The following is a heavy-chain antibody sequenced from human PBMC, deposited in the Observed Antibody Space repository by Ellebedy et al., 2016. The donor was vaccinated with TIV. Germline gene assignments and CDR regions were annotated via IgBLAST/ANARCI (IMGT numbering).Heavy chain of an antibody. CDR3: VRDWGYNPGD. D-gene: IGHD1-1*01. J-gene: IGHJ4*02. Sequence: GESLKISCAASGFAFSTYSMNWVRQAPGKGLEWVSGFFSSTGTYYTDSMKGRFTISRDDSKNTLYLQMNALRAEDTAVYFCVRDWGYNPGDWGQGTLVTVSS. CDR1: GFAFSTYS. CDR2: FFSSTGT. V-gene: IGHV3-53*01.